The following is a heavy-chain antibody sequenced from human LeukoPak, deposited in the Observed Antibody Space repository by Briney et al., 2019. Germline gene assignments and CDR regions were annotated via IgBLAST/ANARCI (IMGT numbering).Heavy chain of an antibody. CDR3: ARDARGSGSAFDI. CDR2: VYSSGSS. J-gene: IGHJ3*02. V-gene: IGHV4-4*07. Sequence: PSETLSLTCTVSGGSMSSYYWSWIRQPAGKGLEWIGRVYSSGSSNYNPSLESRVTMSLDTSKKQFSLKLSSVTAADTAVYYCARDARGSGSAFDIWGQGTMVTVSS. CDR1: GGSMSSYY. D-gene: IGHD6-19*01.